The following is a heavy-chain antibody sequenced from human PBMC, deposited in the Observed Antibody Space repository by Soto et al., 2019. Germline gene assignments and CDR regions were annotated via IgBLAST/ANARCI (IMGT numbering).Heavy chain of an antibody. D-gene: IGHD5-18*01. CDR3: ARLLRVSTAMGRRAFDY. CDR1: GGSISSGGYY. V-gene: IGHV4-31*03. J-gene: IGHJ4*02. Sequence: SETLSLTCTVSGGSISSGGYYWSWIRQHPGKGLEWIGYIYYSGSTYYNPSLKSRVTISVDTSKNQFSLKLSSVTAADTAVYYCARLLRVSTAMGRRAFDYWGQGTLVTVSS. CDR2: IYYSGST.